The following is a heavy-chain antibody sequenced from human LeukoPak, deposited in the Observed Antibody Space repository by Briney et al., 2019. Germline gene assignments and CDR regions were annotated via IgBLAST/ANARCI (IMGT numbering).Heavy chain of an antibody. Sequence: SETLSLTCTVSGGSINFYYWNWIRQPAGKGLEWLGRIYSTGSTNYSPSLTSRATMSVDKSKNQFSLNLSSVSAADTAVYYCARGIAGPYSFDSWGQGILVTVSS. J-gene: IGHJ4*02. CDR2: IYSTGST. D-gene: IGHD6-13*01. CDR3: ARGIAGPYSFDS. CDR1: GGSINFYY. V-gene: IGHV4-4*07.